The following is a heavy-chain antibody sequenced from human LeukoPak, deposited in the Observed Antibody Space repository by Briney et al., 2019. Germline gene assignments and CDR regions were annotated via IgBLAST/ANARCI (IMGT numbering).Heavy chain of an antibody. CDR2: IYYSGST. J-gene: IGHJ6*02. Sequence: SETLSLTCAVYGGSFSGYYWSWIRQPPGKGLEWIGSIYYSGSTYYNPSLKSRVTISVDTSKNQFSLKLSSVTAADTAVYYCAKTHVVVVPAASNYYYYGMDVWGQGTTVTVSS. CDR3: AKTHVVVVPAASNYYYYGMDV. V-gene: IGHV4-34*01. CDR1: GGSFSGYY. D-gene: IGHD2-2*01.